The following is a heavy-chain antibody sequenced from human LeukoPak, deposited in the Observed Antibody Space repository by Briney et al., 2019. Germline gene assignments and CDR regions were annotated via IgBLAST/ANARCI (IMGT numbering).Heavy chain of an antibody. D-gene: IGHD3-16*02. CDR2: IWYDGSNK. J-gene: IGHJ4*02. CDR3: ARDSGITFGGVIVFNFDY. CDR1: GFTFSSYG. V-gene: IGHV3-33*01. Sequence: PGGSLRLSCAASGFTFSSYGMHWVRQAPGKGLEWVAVIWYDGSNKYYAGSVKGRFTISRDNSKNTLYLKMNSLRAEDTAVYYWARDSGITFGGVIVFNFDYWGQGTLVTVSS.